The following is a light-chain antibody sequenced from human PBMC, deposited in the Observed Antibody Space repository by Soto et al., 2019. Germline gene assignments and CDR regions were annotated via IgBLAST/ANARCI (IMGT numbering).Light chain of an antibody. CDR1: QSVSSK. V-gene: IGKV3-20*01. CDR2: GAS. Sequence: EIVMTQSPATLSVSPGERATLSCRASQSVSSKLAWYQQKAGQAPRLLIYGASIRATGIPDRFSGSGSGTDFTLTIRRLEPEDFALYFCQQYGSSAPITFGQGTRREIK. CDR3: QQYGSSAPIT. J-gene: IGKJ5*01.